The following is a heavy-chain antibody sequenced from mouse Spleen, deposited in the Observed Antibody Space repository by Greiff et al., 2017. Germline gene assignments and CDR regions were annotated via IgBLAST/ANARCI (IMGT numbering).Heavy chain of an antibody. CDR3: ARDGYDRGYAMDY. CDR2: ISSGSSTI. Sequence: EVMLVESGGGLVKPGGSLKLSCAASGFTFSDYGMHWVRQAPEKGLEWVAYISSGSSTIYYADTVKGRFTISRDNAKNTLFLQMTSLRSEDTAMYYCARDGYDRGYAMDYWGQGTSVTVSS. CDR1: GFTFSDYG. V-gene: IGHV5-17*01. J-gene: IGHJ4*01. D-gene: IGHD2-2*01.